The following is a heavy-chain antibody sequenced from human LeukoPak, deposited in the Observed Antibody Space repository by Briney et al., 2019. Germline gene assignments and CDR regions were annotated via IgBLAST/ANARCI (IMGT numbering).Heavy chain of an antibody. V-gene: IGHV1-18*01. CDR3: ARVSIGLWFGHNNWFDP. Sequence: ASVKVSCKASGYTFTSYGISWVRQAPGQGLEWMGWISAYNGNTNYAQKLQGRVTMTRNTSISTAYMELSSLRSEDTAVYYCARVSIGLWFGHNNWFDPWGQGTLVTVSS. J-gene: IGHJ5*02. D-gene: IGHD3-10*01. CDR2: ISAYNGNT. CDR1: GYTFTSYG.